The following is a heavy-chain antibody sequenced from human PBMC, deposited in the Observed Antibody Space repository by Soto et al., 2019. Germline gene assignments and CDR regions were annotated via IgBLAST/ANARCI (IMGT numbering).Heavy chain of an antibody. CDR2: IYYSGST. J-gene: IGHJ4*02. V-gene: IGHV4-4*02. D-gene: IGHD2-8*02. CDR3: ARDKITGLFDY. Sequence: SETLSLTCAVSGDSISSDKWWSWVRQPPGKGLEWIGSIYYSGSTYYNPSLKSRVTISVDTSKNQFSLKLTSVTAADTAVYYCARDKITGLFDYWGQGTLVTVSS. CDR1: GDSISSDKW.